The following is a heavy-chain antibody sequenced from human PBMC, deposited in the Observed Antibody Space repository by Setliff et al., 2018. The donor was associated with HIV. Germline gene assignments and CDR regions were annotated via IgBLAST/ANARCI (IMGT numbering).Heavy chain of an antibody. D-gene: IGHD4-17*01. Sequence: GGSLRLSCAASGFIFSRYSMTWVRQAPGKGLEWVSSISNSGSFIYYADSVKGRFTISRDNAKNSLSLQMSSLRAEDTAVYYCAIHFDTSGHYSPIDSWGQGTLVTVSS. CDR1: GFIFSRYS. V-gene: IGHV3-21*01. CDR2: ISNSGSFI. J-gene: IGHJ4*02. CDR3: AIHFDTSGHYSPIDS.